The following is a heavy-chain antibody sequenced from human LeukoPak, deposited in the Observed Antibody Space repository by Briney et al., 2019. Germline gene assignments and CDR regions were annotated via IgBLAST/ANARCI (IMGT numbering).Heavy chain of an antibody. CDR2: ISKSGDHT. D-gene: IGHD3-16*01. J-gene: IGHJ6*02. V-gene: IGHV3-23*01. Sequence: GGSLRLSCAASGFTFSSYTMSWVRQAPGKGLEWVSAISKSGDHTYYAASAKGRFTIYRDNSKNTQYLQMNSLRAEDTAVYYCATSWGPDTSAFRWGRDGMDVWGQGTTVIVS. CDR3: ATSWGPDTSAFRWGRDGMDV. CDR1: GFTFSSYT.